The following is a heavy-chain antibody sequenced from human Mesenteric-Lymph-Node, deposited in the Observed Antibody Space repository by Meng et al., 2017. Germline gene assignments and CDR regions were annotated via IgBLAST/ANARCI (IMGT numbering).Heavy chain of an antibody. CDR1: GGSISSGDYY. D-gene: IGHD5-18*01. J-gene: IGHJ2*01. V-gene: IGHV4-30-4*01. CDR2: IYYSGGT. CDR3: ARVGWRQWSFDL. Sequence: QVAVQGLGPGRVKLSHTLSLTCTVSGGSISSGDYYWSWIRQPPGKGLELIGHIYYSGGTSYNPSLKSRVTISVDTSNNQFSLKLSSVTAADTAVYYCARVGWRQWSFDLWGRGTLVTVSS.